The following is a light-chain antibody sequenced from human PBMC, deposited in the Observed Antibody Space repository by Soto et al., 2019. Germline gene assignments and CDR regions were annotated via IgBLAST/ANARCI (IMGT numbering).Light chain of an antibody. CDR1: QTIGRNY. CDR2: GAS. CDR3: QDRGNWPLFT. Sequence: EIVLTQSPGTLSLSPGETATLSCRASQTIGRNYLAWYQQKPGQAPRLLIYGASIRATGIPARFSGSGSGTEFTLTISSLQSEDFAVYYCQDRGNWPLFTFGGGTKVDIK. J-gene: IGKJ4*01. V-gene: IGKV3D-20*02.